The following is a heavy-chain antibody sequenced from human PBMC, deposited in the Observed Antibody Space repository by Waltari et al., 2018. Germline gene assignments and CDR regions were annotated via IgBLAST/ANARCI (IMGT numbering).Heavy chain of an antibody. CDR3: ARGSDHNADSRYGIAIGAHAFDA. Sequence: QVHLVQSGAEVTRPGSAGKVSCKSSGGTVSTYPISWVRQAPGQGPEWMRGMMPLIRIADYAQKFQDRVTITADESTITAYLELRSLKSDDTAVYFCARGSDHNADSRYGIAIGAHAFDAWGRGTLVTVSS. CDR2: MMPLIRIA. J-gene: IGHJ5*02. D-gene: IGHD2-21*01. CDR1: GGTVSTYP. V-gene: IGHV1-69*12.